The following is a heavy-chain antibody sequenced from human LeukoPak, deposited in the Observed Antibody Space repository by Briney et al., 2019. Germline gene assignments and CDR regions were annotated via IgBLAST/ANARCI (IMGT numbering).Heavy chain of an antibody. V-gene: IGHV4-34*01. CDR2: INHSGST. CDR1: GGSFSGYY. J-gene: IGHJ4*02. CDR3: ARGDSSGSACYFDY. Sequence: SETLSLTCAVYGGSFSGYYWSWIRQPPGKGLEWIGEINHSGSTNYNPSLKSRVTISVDTSKNQFSLKLSVVTAADTAVYYCARGDSSGSACYFDYWGQGTLVTVSS. D-gene: IGHD3-22*01.